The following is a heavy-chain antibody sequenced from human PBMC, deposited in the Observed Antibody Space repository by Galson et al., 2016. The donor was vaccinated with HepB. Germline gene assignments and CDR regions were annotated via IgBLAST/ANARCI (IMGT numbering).Heavy chain of an antibody. CDR1: GFTFTNAW. D-gene: IGHD3-10*01. CDR3: RRYDGSTGSDY. Sequence: SLRLSCAASGFTFTNAWMSWVRQAPGKGLEWVGRIKSQTDGGTTDYVAPVKGRFTISRDDSKNTVYLQMNSLTTDDTAVYYCRRYDGSTGSDYWGRGTLVTVSS. J-gene: IGHJ4*02. V-gene: IGHV3-15*01. CDR2: IKSQTDGGTT.